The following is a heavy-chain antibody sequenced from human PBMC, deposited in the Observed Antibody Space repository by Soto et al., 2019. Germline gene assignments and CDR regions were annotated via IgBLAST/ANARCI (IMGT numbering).Heavy chain of an antibody. V-gene: IGHV1-45*02. CDR2: ITPFNGDV. CDR1: GNTFTYRY. D-gene: IGHD1-26*01. J-gene: IGHJ4*02. Sequence: QMQLVQSGAEVKKTGSSVTVSCKALGNTFTYRYLHWVRQAPGQALEWMGWITPFNGDVHYAQKFQARVTITRDRSINTAYMQMSSLRPEDTAMYFCASGGAGSGPFTWELPDHWGQGTLVTVSS. CDR3: ASGGAGSGPFTWELPDH.